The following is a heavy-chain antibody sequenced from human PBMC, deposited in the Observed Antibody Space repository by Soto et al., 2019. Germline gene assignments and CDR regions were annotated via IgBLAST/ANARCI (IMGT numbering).Heavy chain of an antibody. J-gene: IGHJ6*02. CDR3: ARDSGLEGPPYYYYGMDV. V-gene: IGHV4-31*03. Sequence: QVQLQESGPGLVKPSQTLSLTCTVSGGSISSGGYYWSWIRQHPGKGLEWIGYIYYSGSTYYNPXXNSRVTISVDXXKXHXXLKLSSVTAADTAVYYCARDSGLEGPPYYYYGMDVWGQGTTVTVSS. D-gene: IGHD6-25*01. CDR1: GGSISSGGYY. CDR2: IYYSGST.